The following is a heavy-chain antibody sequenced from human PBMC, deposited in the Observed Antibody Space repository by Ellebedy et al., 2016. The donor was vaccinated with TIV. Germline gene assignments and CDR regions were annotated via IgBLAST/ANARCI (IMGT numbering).Heavy chain of an antibody. Sequence: MPSETLSLTCTVSGGSISSYSWSWILQPPGKGLEYIGYIYYSGSVTQNASLKSRVTMSVDMSKNQFSLKLSSVTAADTAVYYCARGRRVVENWGQGTLVTVSS. D-gene: IGHD2-15*01. CDR1: GGSISSYS. V-gene: IGHV4-59*01. CDR2: IYYSGSV. CDR3: ARGRRVVEN. J-gene: IGHJ4*02.